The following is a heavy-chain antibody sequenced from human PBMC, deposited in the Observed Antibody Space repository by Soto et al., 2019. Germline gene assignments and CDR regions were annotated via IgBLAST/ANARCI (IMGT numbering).Heavy chain of an antibody. CDR1: GGTFSSYA. D-gene: IGHD6-19*01. V-gene: IGHV1-69*05. Sequence: SVKVSCKASGGTFSSYAISWVRQAPGQGLEWMGGIIPIFGTANYAQKFQGRVTITTDESTSTAYMELSSLRSEDTAVYYCAGSPVAGTFWFEPWGQGTLVTVSS. CDR3: AGSPVAGTFWFEP. J-gene: IGHJ5*02. CDR2: IIPIFGTA.